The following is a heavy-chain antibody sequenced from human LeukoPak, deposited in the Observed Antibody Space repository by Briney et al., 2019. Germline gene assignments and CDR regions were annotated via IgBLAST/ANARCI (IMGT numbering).Heavy chain of an antibody. Sequence: PSETLSLTCTVSGGSISSFDWSWIRQPAGKGLEWIGRIDTSGNTNYNPSLKSRVTVSVDRSKNQFSLQLSSVTVADTAVYYCATKVMSGSYWGAFDIWGQGTLVTVSS. CDR3: ATKVMSGSYWGAFDI. CDR1: GGSISSFD. D-gene: IGHD1-26*01. CDR2: IDTSGNT. J-gene: IGHJ3*02. V-gene: IGHV4-4*07.